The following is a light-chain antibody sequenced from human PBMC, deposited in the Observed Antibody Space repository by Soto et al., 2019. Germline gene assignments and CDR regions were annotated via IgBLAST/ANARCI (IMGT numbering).Light chain of an antibody. CDR1: QNIRGNE. CDR2: GGS. Sequence: EVVLTQSPGALSLSPGEGVTLSCRASQNIRGNELAWYRQKRGQAPRLLMYGGSTRADGIPDRFSGRGTVTNFTLTISRLEHEDSAVYYCQDYGTSHPWTFGQGTKLEIK. V-gene: IGKV3-20*01. J-gene: IGKJ1*01. CDR3: QDYGTSHPWT.